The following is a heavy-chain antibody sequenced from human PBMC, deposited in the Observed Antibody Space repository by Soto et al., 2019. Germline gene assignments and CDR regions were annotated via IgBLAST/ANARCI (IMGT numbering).Heavy chain of an antibody. D-gene: IGHD3-10*01. CDR2: IDPSDSYS. CDR1: GYSFTSYW. V-gene: IGHV5-10-1*01. CDR3: AGRVGSGSDVWFDP. Sequence: EVQLVQSGAEVKKPGESLRISCKGSGYSFTSYWINWVRQMPGKGLEWMGRIDPSDSYSYYSPSFQGHVTISADKSTTTAYLQGRRPKAPDTAIDYWAGRVGSGSDVWFDPWGQGTLVTVSS. J-gene: IGHJ5*02.